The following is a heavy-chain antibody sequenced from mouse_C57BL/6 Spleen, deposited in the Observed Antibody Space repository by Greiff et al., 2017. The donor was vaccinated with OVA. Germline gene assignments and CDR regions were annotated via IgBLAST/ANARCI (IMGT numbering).Heavy chain of an antibody. J-gene: IGHJ4*01. V-gene: IGHV5-9-1*02. CDR2: ISSGGDYI. CDR3: TRDGNYVSSHYYAMDY. Sequence: EVKLVESGEGLVKPGGSLKLSCAASGFTFSSYAMSWVRQTPEKRLEWVAYISSGGDYIYYADTVKGRFTISRDNARNTLYLQMSSLKSEDTAMYYCTRDGNYVSSHYYAMDYWGQGTSVTVSS. D-gene: IGHD1-1*01. CDR1: GFTFSSYA.